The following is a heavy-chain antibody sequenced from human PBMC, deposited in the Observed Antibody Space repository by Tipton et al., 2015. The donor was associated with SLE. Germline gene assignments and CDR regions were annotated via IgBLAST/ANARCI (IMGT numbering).Heavy chain of an antibody. V-gene: IGHV1-3*01. CDR2: INAGNDNT. CDR1: GYTFTNYA. Sequence: QSGPEVKKPGASVKVSCKASGYTFTNYAMHWVRQAPGQRLEWMGWINAGNDNTKYSQKFQGRVTITRDTSASTAYMELSSLRSEDTAVYYCAREYEGVSLVFDYWGQGTLVTVSS. D-gene: IGHD3-16*01. J-gene: IGHJ4*02. CDR3: AREYEGVSLVFDY.